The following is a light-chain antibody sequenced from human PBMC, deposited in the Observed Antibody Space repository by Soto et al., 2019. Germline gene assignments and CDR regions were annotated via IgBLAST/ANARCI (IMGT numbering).Light chain of an antibody. CDR2: EVS. CDR1: QRLLHSDGKTS. J-gene: IGKJ5*01. Sequence: DIVMTQTPVSLSVTPGQPASMSCKSSQRLLHSDGKTSLFWYLQRPGQPPQLLISEVSNRFSGVPDRFSGSGSGTLFTLKISRVEADDVGFYYCMQSLQPPITFGQGTRLEMK. V-gene: IGKV2D-29*01. CDR3: MQSLQPPIT.